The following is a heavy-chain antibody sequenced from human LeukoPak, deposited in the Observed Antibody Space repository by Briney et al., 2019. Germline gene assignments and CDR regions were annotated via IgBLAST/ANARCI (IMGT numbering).Heavy chain of an antibody. CDR2: IIPIFGTA. Sequence: GASVTVSCKSSGGTFSSYAISWVRQAPGQGLEWMGRIIPIFGTANYAQKFQGRVTITTDESTSTAYMELSSLRSEDTAVYYCARSGEKGYYGSGSQYYYYMDVWGKGTTVTVSS. V-gene: IGHV1-69*05. CDR1: GGTFSSYA. J-gene: IGHJ6*03. CDR3: ARSGEKGYYGSGSQYYYYMDV. D-gene: IGHD3-10*01.